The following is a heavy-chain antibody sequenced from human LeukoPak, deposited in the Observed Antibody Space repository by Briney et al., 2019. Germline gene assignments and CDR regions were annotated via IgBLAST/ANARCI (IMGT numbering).Heavy chain of an antibody. CDR2: IYYSGST. D-gene: IGHD6-19*01. CDR3: ARRGLEGYYFDY. J-gene: IGHJ4*02. V-gene: IGHV4-39*07. CDR1: GGSISSSSYY. Sequence: SETLSLTCTVSGGSISSSSYYWGWIRQPPGKGLEWIGSIYYSGSTYYNPSLKSRVTISVDTSKNQFSLKLSSVTAADTAVYYCARRGLEGYYFDYWGQGTLVTVSS.